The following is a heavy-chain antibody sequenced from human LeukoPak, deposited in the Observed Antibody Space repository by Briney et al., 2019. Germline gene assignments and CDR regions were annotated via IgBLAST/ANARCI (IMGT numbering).Heavy chain of an antibody. CDR1: GFTFSSYA. D-gene: IGHD3-10*01. J-gene: IGHJ4*02. CDR2: ISGSGGST. CDR3: AKDRVYYGSGSYFTY. V-gene: IGHV3-23*01. Sequence: SGGSLRLSCAASGFTFSSYAMSWVRQAPGKGLEWVSAISGSGGSTYYADSVKGRLTISRDNSKNTLYLQMNSLRAEDTAVYYCAKDRVYYGSGSYFTYWGQGTLVTVSS.